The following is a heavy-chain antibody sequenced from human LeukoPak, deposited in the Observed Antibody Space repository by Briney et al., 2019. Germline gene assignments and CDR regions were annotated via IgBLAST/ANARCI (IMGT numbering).Heavy chain of an antibody. CDR2: ISGSGGST. V-gene: IGHV3-23*01. Sequence: GGSLRLSCAASGFTFSSYAMSWVRQAPGKGLEWVSAISGSGGSTYYADSVKGRFTISRDNSKNTLYLQMNSLRAEDTAVYYCAKEHITERNYYYYGMDVWGQGTTVTVSS. CDR3: AKEHITERNYYYYGMDV. J-gene: IGHJ6*02. CDR1: GFTFSSYA. D-gene: IGHD1-1*01.